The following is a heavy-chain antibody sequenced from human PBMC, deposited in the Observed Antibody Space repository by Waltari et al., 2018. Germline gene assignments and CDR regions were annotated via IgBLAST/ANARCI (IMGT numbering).Heavy chain of an antibody. V-gene: IGHV4-34*01. CDR3: AGVRTYYYYMDV. D-gene: IGHD6-6*01. J-gene: IGHJ6*03. CDR1: GGSFSGYY. Sequence: QVQLQQWGAGLLKPSETLSLTCAVYGGSFSGYYWSWIRQPPGTGLEWSGEINHSGSTNYNPSLKSRVTISVDTSKNQFSLKLSSVTAADTAVYYCAGVRTYYYYMDVWGKGTTVTISS. CDR2: INHSGST.